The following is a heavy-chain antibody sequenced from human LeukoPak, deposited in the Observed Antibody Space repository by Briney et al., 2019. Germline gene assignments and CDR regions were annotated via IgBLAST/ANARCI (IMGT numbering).Heavy chain of an antibody. J-gene: IGHJ4*02. D-gene: IGHD3-22*01. CDR2: IYYSGST. Sequence: SETLSLTCTVSGGSISSGGYYWSWIRQHPGKGLEWIGYIYYSGSTYYNPSLKSRVTISVDTSKNQFSLKLSSVTAADTAVYYCARRGGQDYHDSSGYRNWGQGTLVTVSS. V-gene: IGHV4-31*03. CDR3: ARRGGQDYHDSSGYRN. CDR1: GGSISSGGYY.